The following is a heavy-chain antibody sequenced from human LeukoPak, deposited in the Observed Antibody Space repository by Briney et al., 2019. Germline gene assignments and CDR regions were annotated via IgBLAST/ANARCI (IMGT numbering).Heavy chain of an antibody. CDR3: ARRYDFWSGYPTAFDY. D-gene: IGHD3-3*01. J-gene: IGHJ4*02. CDR2: INPNSGDT. Sequence: ASVKVSCKASGYAFTGYYMHWVRQAPGQGLEWMGWINPNSGDTDYAQKFQGRVTMTRDTSITTAYMELSSLRSDDTAVYYCARRYDFWSGYPTAFDYWGQGTLVTVSS. CDR1: GYAFTGYY. V-gene: IGHV1-2*02.